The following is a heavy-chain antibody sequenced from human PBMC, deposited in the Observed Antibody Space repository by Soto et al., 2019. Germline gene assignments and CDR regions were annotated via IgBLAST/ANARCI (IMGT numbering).Heavy chain of an antibody. CDR1: GYSFTSYW. CDR2: IYPGDSDT. V-gene: IGHV5-51*01. D-gene: IGHD6-13*01. J-gene: IGHJ4*02. CDR3: ARLAREPRIAAAGVDY. Sequence: GESLKISCKGSGYSFTSYWIGWVRQMPGKGLEWMGIIYPGDSDTRYSPSFQGQVTISADKSISTAYLQWSSLKASDTAMYYCARLAREPRIAAAGVDYWGQGTLVTVSS.